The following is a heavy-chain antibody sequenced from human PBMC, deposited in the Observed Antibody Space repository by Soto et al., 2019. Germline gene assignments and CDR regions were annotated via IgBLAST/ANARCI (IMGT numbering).Heavy chain of an antibody. J-gene: IGHJ4*02. CDR1: GYTFTSYA. Sequence: ASVKVSCKASGYTFTSYAMHWVRQAPGQRLEWMGWINAGNGNTKYSQKFQGRVTITRDTSARTAYMELSSLRSEDTAVYYCAAGSLITMVRGGITSNFDYWGQGTLVTVSS. CDR3: AAGSLITMVRGGITSNFDY. D-gene: IGHD3-10*01. V-gene: IGHV1-3*01. CDR2: INAGNGNT.